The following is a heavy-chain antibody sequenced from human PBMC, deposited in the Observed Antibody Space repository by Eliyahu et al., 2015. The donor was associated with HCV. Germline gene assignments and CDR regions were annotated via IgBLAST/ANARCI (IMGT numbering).Heavy chain of an antibody. Sequence: EVQLLESGGGLVQPGGXLRLSCAASGFAFNSYAMSWVRQAPGKGLEWVSSMSGGGGSTFYADSVKGRVTISRDNSKNTLYLQMNSLRAEDTAVYYCAKDRRAAPFRGTLHYWGQGTLVTVSS. D-gene: IGHD5-24*01. J-gene: IGHJ4*02. V-gene: IGHV3-23*01. CDR1: GFAFNSYA. CDR2: MSGGGGST. CDR3: AKDRRAAPFRGTLHY.